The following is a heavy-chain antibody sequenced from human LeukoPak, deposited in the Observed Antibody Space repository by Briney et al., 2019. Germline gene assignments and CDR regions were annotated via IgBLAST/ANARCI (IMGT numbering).Heavy chain of an antibody. V-gene: IGHV3-30*02. CDR1: GFTFSSYG. CDR2: IRYDGSNK. CDR3: AKNYDYVCGSLVY. J-gene: IGHJ4*02. Sequence: PGGSLRLSCAASGFTFSSYGMHWVRQAPGKGLEWVAFIRYDGSNKYYADSVKGRFTISRDNSKNTLYLHVNSLRPEDTAVYYCAKNYDYVCGSLVYWGQGTLVTVSS. D-gene: IGHD3-16*01.